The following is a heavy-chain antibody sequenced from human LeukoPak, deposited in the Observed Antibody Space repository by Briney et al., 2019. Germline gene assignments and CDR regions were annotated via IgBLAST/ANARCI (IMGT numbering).Heavy chain of an antibody. CDR1: GGSISSSNYY. J-gene: IGHJ6*03. D-gene: IGHD6-6*01. CDR2: IYYSGST. V-gene: IGHV4-39*07. CDR3: ARDWGVGGRPGYMDV. Sequence: SETLSLTCTVSGGSISSSNYYWGWIRQPPGKGLEWIGNIYYSGSTYYNPSLESRVTILVDTSKNQVSLKLSSVTAADTAVYFCARDWGVGGRPGYMDVWGKGTTVTVSS.